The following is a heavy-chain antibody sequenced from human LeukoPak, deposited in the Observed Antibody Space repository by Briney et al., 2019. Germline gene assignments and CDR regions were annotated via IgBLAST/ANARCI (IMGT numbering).Heavy chain of an antibody. D-gene: IGHD1-26*01. CDR1: GGSISSYY. CDR2: IYTSGST. CDR3: ARGIGWELLNYFDY. J-gene: IGHJ4*02. Sequence: SETLSLTCTVSGGSISSYYWSWIRQPAGKGLEWIGRIYTSGSTNYNPSLMSRVTMSVDTSKNQFSLKLSSVTAADTAVYYCARGIGWELLNYFDYWGQGTLVTVSS. V-gene: IGHV4-4*07.